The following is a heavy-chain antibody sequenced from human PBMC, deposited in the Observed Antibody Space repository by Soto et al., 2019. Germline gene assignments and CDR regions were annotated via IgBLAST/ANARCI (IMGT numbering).Heavy chain of an antibody. CDR3: AKDLGSGNARGGLYFDY. D-gene: IGHD1-26*01. J-gene: IGHJ4*02. Sequence: GGSLRLSCGTSGFTFSNFAMSWVRQAPGKGLEWVSGISSSGDITYYADSVKGRFTISRDNSKNTLYLQMNSLRAEDTAVYFCAKDLGSGNARGGLYFDYWGQGTLVTVSS. V-gene: IGHV3-23*01. CDR1: GFTFSNFA. CDR2: ISSSGDIT.